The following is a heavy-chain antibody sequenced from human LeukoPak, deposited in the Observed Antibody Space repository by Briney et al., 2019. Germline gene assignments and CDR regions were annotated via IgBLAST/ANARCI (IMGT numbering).Heavy chain of an antibody. CDR1: GYTFTSYG. CDR2: ISAYNGNT. Sequence: ASVKVSCKASGYTFTSYGITWVRQAPGQGLEWMGWISAYNGNTNYAQKVQGRVTMTTDTSTSTAYMELSRLRSDDTAVYYCAREMYCSGGSCYSFELHYWGQGTLVTVSS. V-gene: IGHV1-18*01. J-gene: IGHJ4*02. D-gene: IGHD2-15*01. CDR3: AREMYCSGGSCYSFELHY.